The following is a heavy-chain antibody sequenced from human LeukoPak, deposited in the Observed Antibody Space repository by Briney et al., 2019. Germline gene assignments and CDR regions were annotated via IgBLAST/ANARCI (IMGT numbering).Heavy chain of an antibody. CDR3: ARGGYYYDSSGYYGY. CDR1: GGSFSGYN. Sequence: SETLSLTCAVYGGSFSGYNWSWIRQPPGKGLEWIGEINHSGSTNYNPSLNSRVTISVATSKTQFSLKLSSVPAADTAVYYCARGGYYYDSSGYYGYWGQGTLVTVSS. D-gene: IGHD3-22*01. CDR2: INHSGST. V-gene: IGHV4-34*01. J-gene: IGHJ4*02.